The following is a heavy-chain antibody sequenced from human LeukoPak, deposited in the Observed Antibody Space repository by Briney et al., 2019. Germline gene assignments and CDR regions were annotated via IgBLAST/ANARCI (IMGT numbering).Heavy chain of an antibody. J-gene: IGHJ4*02. V-gene: IGHV3-11*04. CDR2: ISSSGSTI. CDR3: ARDLSGIAGYTYGRGIDY. CDR1: GFTFSDYY. Sequence: GGSLRLSCAASGFTFSDYYMSWIRQAPGKGLEWVSYISSSGSTIYYADSVKGRFTISRDNAKTSLYLQMNSLRAEDTAVYYCARDLSGIAGYTYGRGIDYWGQGTLVTVSS. D-gene: IGHD5-18*01.